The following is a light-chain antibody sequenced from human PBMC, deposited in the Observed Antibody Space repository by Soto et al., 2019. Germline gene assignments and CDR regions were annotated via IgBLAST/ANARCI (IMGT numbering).Light chain of an antibody. Sequence: EIVMTQSPATLSVSPGERATLSCRASQSVNSNLAWYRQTPGQAPRLLISDASTRATGVPARFSGSGSGIEFTHSISSLQSEDSGIYYCQQYNFWPPLNFGGGTKVEIK. V-gene: IGKV3-15*01. CDR1: QSVNSN. CDR3: QQYNFWPPLN. CDR2: DAS. J-gene: IGKJ4*01.